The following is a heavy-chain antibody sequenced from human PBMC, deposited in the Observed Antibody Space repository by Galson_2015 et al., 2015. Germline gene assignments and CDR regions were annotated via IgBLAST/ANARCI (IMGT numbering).Heavy chain of an antibody. CDR3: ARGARGVDFDF. Sequence: VKVSCKASGYAFSTYSIHWVRQAPGQSLEWMGWIAGNDDTQYSPSFQGRVTFTRDTSANTAYMELSSLRSEDTAVFYCARGARGVDFDFWGQGTLVTVSS. D-gene: IGHD2-21*01. J-gene: IGHJ4*02. CDR2: IAGNDDT. V-gene: IGHV1-3*01. CDR1: GYAFSTYS.